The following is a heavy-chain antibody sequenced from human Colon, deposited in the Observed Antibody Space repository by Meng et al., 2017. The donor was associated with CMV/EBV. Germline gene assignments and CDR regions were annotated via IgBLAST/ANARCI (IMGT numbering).Heavy chain of an antibody. CDR3: AKDAGISAVGKGWIDP. Sequence: GFIFSRYGMHWVRQAPGKGLEWVTFIRFDGSAEYYADSVKGRFSISRDNAKNTVYLQMNSLRPEDSAVYYCAKDAGISAVGKGWIDPWGQGTLVTVSS. CDR2: IRFDGSAE. D-gene: IGHD6-13*01. CDR1: GFIFSRYG. V-gene: IGHV3-30*02. J-gene: IGHJ5*02.